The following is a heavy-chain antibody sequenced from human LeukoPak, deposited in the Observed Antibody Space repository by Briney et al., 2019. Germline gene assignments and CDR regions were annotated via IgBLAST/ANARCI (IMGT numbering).Heavy chain of an antibody. V-gene: IGHV3-48*04. CDR1: GLTFSSYW. J-gene: IGHJ4*02. CDR3: ARDPSNYGEGYFDY. CDR2: ISSSGSTI. Sequence: GGSLRLSCAASGLTFSSYWMNWVRQAPGKGLEWVSYISSSGSTIYYADSVKGRFTISRDNARNSLYLQMNSLRAEDTAVYYCARDPSNYGEGYFDYWGQGTLVTVSS. D-gene: IGHD4-17*01.